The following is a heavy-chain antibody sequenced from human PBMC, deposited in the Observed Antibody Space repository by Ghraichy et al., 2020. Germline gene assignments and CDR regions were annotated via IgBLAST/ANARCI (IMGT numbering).Heavy chain of an antibody. D-gene: IGHD3-3*01. CDR2: IKSKTDGETI. V-gene: IGHV3-15*01. CDR1: GFTFSYAW. Sequence: GKSLNISCTTSGFTFSYAWMSWVRQAPGKGLEWVGRIKSKTDGETIDYAAPVKGRFTISRDDSKNTLFLQMNSLKIADTAIYYCTTDFGVVKTSSFDYWGLGTLVTVSS. J-gene: IGHJ4*02. CDR3: TTDFGVVKTSSFDY.